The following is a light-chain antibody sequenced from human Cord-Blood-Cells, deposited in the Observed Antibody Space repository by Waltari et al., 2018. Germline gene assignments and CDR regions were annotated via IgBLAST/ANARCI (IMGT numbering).Light chain of an antibody. Sequence: EIVMTQSPATLSVSPGERATPSCTARQSVSSNLAWYQQKTGQAPRLLIYGASTRATGIPARFSGSGSGTEFTLTISSLQSEDFAVYYCQQYNIRPLYTFGEGTKLEIK. V-gene: IGKV3-15*01. CDR1: QSVSSN. CDR2: GAS. J-gene: IGKJ2*01. CDR3: QQYNIRPLYT.